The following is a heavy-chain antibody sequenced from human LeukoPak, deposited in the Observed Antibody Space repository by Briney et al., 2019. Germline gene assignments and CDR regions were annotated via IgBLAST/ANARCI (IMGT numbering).Heavy chain of an antibody. V-gene: IGHV4-34*01. D-gene: IGHD1-26*01. CDR2: INHSGST. Sequence: ASETLSLTCAVYGGSFSGYYWSWIRQPPGKGLEWIGEINHSGSTNYNPSLKSRVTISVDTSKNQFSLKLSSVTAADTAVYYCARPKSYSGSNNDWGQRTLVTVSS. CDR1: GGSFSGYY. J-gene: IGHJ4*02. CDR3: ARPKSYSGSNND.